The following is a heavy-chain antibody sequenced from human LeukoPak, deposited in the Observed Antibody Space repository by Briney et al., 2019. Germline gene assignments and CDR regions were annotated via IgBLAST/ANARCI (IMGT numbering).Heavy chain of an antibody. J-gene: IGHJ4*02. V-gene: IGHV1-2*02. D-gene: IGHD4-17*01. CDR2: ITPNSGAT. CDR3: ATDYGDYESAY. Sequence: ASVKVSCRASGYTFADYNMHWVRQAPGQGLDWMGWITPNSGATNYAQRSQGRVTMTRDTSISTAYMELSRLTSDDTAVYFCATDYGDYESAYWGQGTLVTVSS. CDR1: GYTFADYN.